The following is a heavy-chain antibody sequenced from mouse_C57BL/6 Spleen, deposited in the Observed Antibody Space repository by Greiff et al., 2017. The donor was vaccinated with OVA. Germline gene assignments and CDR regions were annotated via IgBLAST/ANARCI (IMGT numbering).Heavy chain of an antibody. CDR1: GYTFTDYE. Sequence: QVQLQQSGAELVRPGASVTLSCKASGYTFTDYEMHWVKQTPVHGLEWIGAIDPETGGTAYNQKFKGKAILTADKSSSTAYMELRSLTSEDSAVYYCTRGKDDGYPWFAYWGQGTLVTVSA. V-gene: IGHV1-15*01. CDR3: TRGKDDGYPWFAY. D-gene: IGHD2-3*01. J-gene: IGHJ3*01. CDR2: IDPETGGT.